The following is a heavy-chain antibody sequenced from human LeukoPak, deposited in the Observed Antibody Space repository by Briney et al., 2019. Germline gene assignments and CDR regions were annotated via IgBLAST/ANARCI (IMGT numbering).Heavy chain of an antibody. CDR3: ASSRGDYAPFDY. V-gene: IGHV4-59*12. Sequence: NPSETLSLTCTVSGGSISSYYWSWIRQPPGKGLEWIGYIYYSGTTNYNPSLKSRVTISVDTSKNQFSLKLSSVTAADTAVYYCASSRGDYAPFDYWGQGTLVTVSS. D-gene: IGHD2-21*02. CDR1: GGSISSYY. CDR2: IYYSGTT. J-gene: IGHJ4*02.